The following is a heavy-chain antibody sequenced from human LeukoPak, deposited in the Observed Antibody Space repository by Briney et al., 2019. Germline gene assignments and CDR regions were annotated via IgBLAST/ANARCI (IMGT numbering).Heavy chain of an antibody. V-gene: IGHV3-74*01. D-gene: IGHD2-15*01. CDR3: ASPKSAYCSGGSCYFSY. Sequence: GGSLRLSCAASGFAFTNYWMYWVRQASGKGLVWVSRINGDGSSTSYADSVKGRFTISRDNAKNTLYLQMNSLRAEDTAVYYCASPKSAYCSGGSCYFSYWGQGTLVTVSS. CDR1: GFAFTNYW. J-gene: IGHJ4*02. CDR2: INGDGSST.